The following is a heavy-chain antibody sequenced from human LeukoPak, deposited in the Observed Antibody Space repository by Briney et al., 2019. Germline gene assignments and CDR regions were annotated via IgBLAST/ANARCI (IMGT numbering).Heavy chain of an antibody. CDR3: AARHETYYDFWSGYGDY. Sequence: GGSLRLSCAASGFTFSSYAMSWVRQAPGKGPEWVSAISGSGGSTYYADSVKGRFTISRDNSKNTLYLQMNSLRAEDTAVYYCAARHETYYDFWSGYGDYWGQGTLVTVSS. CDR1: GFTFSSYA. V-gene: IGHV3-23*01. CDR2: ISGSGGST. D-gene: IGHD3-3*01. J-gene: IGHJ4*02.